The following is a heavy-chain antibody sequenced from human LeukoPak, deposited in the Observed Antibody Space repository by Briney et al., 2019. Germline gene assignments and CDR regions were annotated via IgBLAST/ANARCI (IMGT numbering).Heavy chain of an antibody. CDR1: GFTFNTFN. J-gene: IGHJ4*02. CDR3: ARGHYDVLAASYKWTPDY. CDR2: ITSGGDYI. V-gene: IGHV3-21*01. Sequence: GGSLRLSCAASGFTFNTFNMNWVRQAPGKGLEWVSSITSGGDYIYYADSVKGRFTTSRDNAKNSLSLQLNSLRVEDTAVYYCARGHYDVLAASYKWTPDYWGQGTLVAVSS. D-gene: IGHD3-9*01.